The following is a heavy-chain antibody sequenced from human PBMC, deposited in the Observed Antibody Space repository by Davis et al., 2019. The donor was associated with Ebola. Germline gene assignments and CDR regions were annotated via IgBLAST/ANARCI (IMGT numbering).Heavy chain of an antibody. CDR2: ISYDGSNK. D-gene: IGHD6-13*01. Sequence: GGSLRLSCAASGFTFSSYGMHWVRQAPGKGLEWVAVISYDGSNKYYADSVKGRFTISRDNSKNTLYLQMNSPRAEDTAVYYCAKGTYSSYWGQGTLVTVSS. CDR3: AKGTYSSY. V-gene: IGHV3-30*18. J-gene: IGHJ4*02. CDR1: GFTFSSYG.